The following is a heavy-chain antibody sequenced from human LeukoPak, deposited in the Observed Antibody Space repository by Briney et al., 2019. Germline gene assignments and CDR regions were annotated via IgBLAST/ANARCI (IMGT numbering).Heavy chain of an antibody. Sequence: GRSLRLSCAASGFTFSSYAMHWVRQAPGKGLEWVAVISYDGSNKYYADSVKGRFTISRDNSKNTLYLQMNSLRAEDTAVYYCARGNYDFWSGYYRSGAFDIWGQGTMVTVSS. CDR2: ISYDGSNK. CDR3: ARGNYDFWSGYYRSGAFDI. V-gene: IGHV3-30-3*01. J-gene: IGHJ3*02. CDR1: GFTFSSYA. D-gene: IGHD3-3*01.